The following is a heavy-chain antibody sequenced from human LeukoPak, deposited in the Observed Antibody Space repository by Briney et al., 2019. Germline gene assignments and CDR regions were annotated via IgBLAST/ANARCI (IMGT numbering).Heavy chain of an antibody. D-gene: IGHD6-13*01. J-gene: IGHJ4*02. CDR1: GGSFSGYY. V-gene: IGHV4-31*11. Sequence: PSETLSLTCAVYGGSFSGYYWSWIRQHPVKGLEYIGSIYYSGSTYYNPSLKSRLTMSVDTSKNQFSLKLNSVTAADTAVYFCARVPAFAAEIQYYFDYWGQGTLVTVSS. CDR2: IYYSGST. CDR3: ARVPAFAAEIQYYFDY.